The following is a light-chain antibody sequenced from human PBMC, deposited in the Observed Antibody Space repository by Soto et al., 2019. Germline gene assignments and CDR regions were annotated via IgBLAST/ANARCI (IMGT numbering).Light chain of an antibody. CDR2: DVS. Sequence: QSALTQPRSVSGSPGQSVTISCTGTSSDVGGYNYVSWYQQHPGKAHKLMIYDVSKLPSGVPDRFSGSKSGNTASLTISGLQAEDEADYYCCSYAGSYTHVFGTGTKLTVL. V-gene: IGLV2-11*01. CDR1: SSDVGGYNY. J-gene: IGLJ1*01. CDR3: CSYAGSYTHV.